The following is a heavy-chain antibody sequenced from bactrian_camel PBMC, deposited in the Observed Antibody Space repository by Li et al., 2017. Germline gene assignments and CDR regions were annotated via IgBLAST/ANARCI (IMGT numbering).Heavy chain of an antibody. CDR2: LSTRDGNL. D-gene: IGHD4*01. Sequence: VQLVESGGGSVQAGGSLRLSCEVSGITEGTNCMGRFRQALGKERGGVAALSTRDGNLLYADSVKGRFTISKDNAKNTLYLQMNSLRPEDTAMYYCAAESQRCSARDYDNMDYWGKGTQVTVS. CDR1: GITEGTNC. V-gene: IGHV3-3*01. J-gene: IGHJ7*01.